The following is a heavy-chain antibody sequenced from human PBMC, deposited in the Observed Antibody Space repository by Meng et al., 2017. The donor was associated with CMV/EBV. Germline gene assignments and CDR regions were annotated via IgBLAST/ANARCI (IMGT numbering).Heavy chain of an antibody. CDR3: ARVRVLPNRGTKLLYLNWFDP. D-gene: IGHD2-2*02. J-gene: IGHJ5*02. V-gene: IGHV4-34*01. Sequence: GSLRLSCTVSGGSISSYYWSWIRQPPGKGLEWIGEINHSGSTNYNPSLKSRVTISVDTSKNQFSLKLSSVTAADTAVYYCARVRVLPNRGTKLLYLNWFDPWGQGTLVTVSS. CDR1: GGSISSYY. CDR2: INHSGST.